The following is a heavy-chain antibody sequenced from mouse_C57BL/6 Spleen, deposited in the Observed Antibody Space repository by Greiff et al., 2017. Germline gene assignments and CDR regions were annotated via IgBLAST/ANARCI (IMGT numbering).Heavy chain of an antibody. Sequence: VQVVESDAELVKPGASVKISCKVSGYTFTDHTIHWMKQRPEQGLEWIGYIYPRAGSTKYNEKFKGKATLTADKSSSTAYMQLNSLTSEDSAVYFCARRYGNYFNFDVWGTGTTVTVSS. D-gene: IGHD2-10*02. CDR1: GYTFTDHT. CDR2: IYPRAGST. V-gene: IGHV1-78*01. J-gene: IGHJ1*03. CDR3: ARRYGNYFNFDV.